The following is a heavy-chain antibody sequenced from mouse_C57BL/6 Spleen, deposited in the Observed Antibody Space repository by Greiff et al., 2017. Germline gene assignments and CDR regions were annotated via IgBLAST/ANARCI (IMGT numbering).Heavy chain of an antibody. CDR1: GFTFSNYW. V-gene: IGHV6-3*01. J-gene: IGHJ1*03. Sequence: DVKLVESGGGLVQPGGSMKLSCVASGFTFSNYWMNWVRQSPEKGLEWVAQIRLRSDNYATHYAESVKGRFTISRDDSKSSVYQQMNNLRAEDTGIYYCAGLYYYGSSYGYFDVWGTGTTVTVSS. D-gene: IGHD1-1*01. CDR3: AGLYYYGSSYGYFDV. CDR2: IRLRSDNYAT.